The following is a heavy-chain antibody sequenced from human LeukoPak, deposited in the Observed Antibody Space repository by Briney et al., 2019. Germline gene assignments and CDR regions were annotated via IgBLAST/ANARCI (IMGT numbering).Heavy chain of an antibody. CDR3: AKDAYYSPISSYYYYGMDV. Sequence: GGSLRLSCAASGFTFDDYTMHWVRQAPGKGLEWVSLIRWDGGSTYYADSVKGRFTISRDNSKNSLYLQMNSLRTEDTALYYCAKDAYYSPISSYYYYGMDVWGQGTTVTVSS. J-gene: IGHJ6*02. CDR1: GFTFDDYT. D-gene: IGHD2-15*01. V-gene: IGHV3-43*01. CDR2: IRWDGGST.